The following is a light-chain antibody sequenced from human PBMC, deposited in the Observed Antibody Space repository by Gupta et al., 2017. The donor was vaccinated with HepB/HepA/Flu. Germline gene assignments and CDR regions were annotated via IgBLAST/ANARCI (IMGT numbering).Light chain of an antibody. CDR2: YDR. V-gene: IGLV3-21*04. CDR1: NIGTKT. J-gene: IGLJ2*01. Sequence: SYVLTQPPSVSVAPGETARITRGGNNIGTKTVHWYQQKPGQSPVLVISYDRDRPSGIPEQFSGSNSGNTATLTITRVAAGDEADYYCQVWDSDSDHVVFGGGTKLTVL. CDR3: QVWDSDSDHVV.